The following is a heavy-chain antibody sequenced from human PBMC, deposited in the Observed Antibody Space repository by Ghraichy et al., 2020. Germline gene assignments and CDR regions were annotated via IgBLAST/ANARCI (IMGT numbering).Heavy chain of an antibody. CDR3: ARLVLVGYYKYYFDY. Sequence: SETLSLTCTVSGGSISSYYWSWIRQPPGKGLEWIGYIYYSGSTNYNLSLRSRVTISVDTSKNQFSLKLSSVTAADTAVYYCARLVLVGYYKYYFDYWGQGTLVTVSS. CDR2: IYYSGST. J-gene: IGHJ4*02. D-gene: IGHD3-22*01. V-gene: IGHV4-59*01. CDR1: GGSISSYY.